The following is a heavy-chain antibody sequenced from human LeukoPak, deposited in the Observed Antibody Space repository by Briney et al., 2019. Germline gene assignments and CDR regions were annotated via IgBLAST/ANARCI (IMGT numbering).Heavy chain of an antibody. CDR2: ISYDGSNK. V-gene: IGHV3-30*18. Sequence: PGGSLRLSCAASGFTFSSYGMHWVRQAPGKGLEWVAVISYDGSNKYYADPVKGRFTISRDKTKNTLYLQMNSLRAEDTAVYYCAKSSYYDASGYYREYYFDSWGQGTLVTVSS. D-gene: IGHD3-22*01. CDR1: GFTFSSYG. CDR3: AKSSYYDASGYYREYYFDS. J-gene: IGHJ4*02.